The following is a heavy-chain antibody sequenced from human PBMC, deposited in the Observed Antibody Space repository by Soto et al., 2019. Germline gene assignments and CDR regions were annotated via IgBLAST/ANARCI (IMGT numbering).Heavy chain of an antibody. V-gene: IGHV1-2*04. CDR2: INPNSGGT. CDR1: GYTFTGYY. J-gene: IGHJ5*02. CDR3: ARDKSTVTRSLWFDP. Sequence: ASVKVSCKASGYTFTGYYMHWVRQAPGQGLEWMGWINPNSGGTNYAQKFQGWVTMTRDTSISTAYMELSRLRSDDTAVYYCARDKSTVTRSLWFDPWGQGTLVTVSS. D-gene: IGHD4-4*01.